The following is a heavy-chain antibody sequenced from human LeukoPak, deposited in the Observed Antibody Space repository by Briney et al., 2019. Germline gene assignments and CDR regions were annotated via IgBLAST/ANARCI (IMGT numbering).Heavy chain of an antibody. Sequence: GGSLRLSCAASGFTFSSYNMNWVRQAPGKGLEWVAATSGSGVNSYYADSVRGRFTISRDNSQNTLYLQMDSLRAEDTALYYCAKEYSGYDFDYWGQGTLVTVSS. D-gene: IGHD5-12*01. CDR1: GFTFSSYN. CDR2: TSGSGVNS. CDR3: AKEYSGYDFDY. V-gene: IGHV3-23*01. J-gene: IGHJ4*02.